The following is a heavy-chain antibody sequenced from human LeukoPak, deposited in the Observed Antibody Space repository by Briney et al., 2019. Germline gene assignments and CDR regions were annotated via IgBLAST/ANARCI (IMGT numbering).Heavy chain of an antibody. CDR2: IYSGGST. CDR3: AREGAVAGSDY. D-gene: IGHD6-19*01. CDR1: GFTVSSNY. Sequence: GGSLRLSCVASGFTVSSNYMSWVRQAPGKGLEWVSVIYSGGSTYYADSVKGRFTISRDNSKNTLYLQMNSLRAEDTAVYYCAREGAVAGSDYWGQGTLVTVSS. J-gene: IGHJ4*02. V-gene: IGHV3-66*01.